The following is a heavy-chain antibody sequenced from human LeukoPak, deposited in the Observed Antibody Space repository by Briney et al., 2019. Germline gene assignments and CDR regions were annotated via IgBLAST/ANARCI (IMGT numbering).Heavy chain of an antibody. CDR2: IKRKSNGGTT. Sequence: GGSLRLSCAASGFTFSNAWMSWVRQAPGKGLEWIGRIKRKSNGGTTDYAAPVKGRFTISRDNAKNTLFLQMDSLRAEDTAVYYCARGVGGSSGWQGFDNWGQGTLVTVSS. V-gene: IGHV3-15*05. CDR3: ARGVGGSSGWQGFDN. CDR1: GFTFSNAW. J-gene: IGHJ4*02. D-gene: IGHD6-19*01.